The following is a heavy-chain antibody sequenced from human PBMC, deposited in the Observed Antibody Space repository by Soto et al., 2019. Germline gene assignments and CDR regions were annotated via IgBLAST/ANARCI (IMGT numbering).Heavy chain of an antibody. J-gene: IGHJ6*02. D-gene: IGHD3-10*01. V-gene: IGHV1-69*12. CDR2: IIPIFGTA. CDR1: GGTFSSYA. CDR3: ALHYGSGSNYYYYGMDV. Sequence: QVQLVQSGAEVKKPGSSVKVSCKASGGTFSSYAISWVRQAPGQGLEWMGGIIPIFGTADYAQKFQGRVTISADESTSTAYMELSSLRSEDTAVYYCALHYGSGSNYYYYGMDVWGQGTTVTVSS.